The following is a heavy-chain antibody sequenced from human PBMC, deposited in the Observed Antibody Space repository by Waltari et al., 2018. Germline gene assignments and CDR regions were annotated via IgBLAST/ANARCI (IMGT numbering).Heavy chain of an antibody. CDR2: RSPSRTYT. Sequence: QVQLVESGGGLVEPGGSVRLSCAGSGFSFNDHYMSWVRQAQGKGLGGVSLRSPSRTYTNSADSVKGRFNISRDNARNSLFLQMNSLRPEDTAVYYCARGRDEYNPQPFDYWGQGTLVTVSS. J-gene: IGHJ4*02. V-gene: IGHV3-11*06. D-gene: IGHD1-1*01. CDR3: ARGRDEYNPQPFDY. CDR1: GFSFNDHY.